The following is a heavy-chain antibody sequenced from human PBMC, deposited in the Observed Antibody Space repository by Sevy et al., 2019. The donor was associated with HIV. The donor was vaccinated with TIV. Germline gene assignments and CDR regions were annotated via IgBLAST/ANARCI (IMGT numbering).Heavy chain of an antibody. J-gene: IGHJ4*02. D-gene: IGHD5-12*01. Sequence: GGSLRLSCTSSGFTFGDYAMSWFRQAPGKGLEWVAFIRRNSHEPYGGTTEYAASVKGRFTISRDDSKRNAYLQMNSLKTEDTAVYYCTRALATADTPEYYFDYWGQGILVTVSS. CDR1: GFTFGDYA. CDR2: IRRNSHEPYGGTT. CDR3: TRALATADTPEYYFDY. V-gene: IGHV3-49*03.